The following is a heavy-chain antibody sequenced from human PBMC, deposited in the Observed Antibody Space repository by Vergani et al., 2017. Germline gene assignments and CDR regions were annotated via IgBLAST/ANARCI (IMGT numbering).Heavy chain of an antibody. Sequence: EVQLVQSGAEVKKPGATVKISCKVSGYTFTDYYMHWVQQAPGKGLEWMGLVDPEDGETIYAEKFQGRVTITADTSTDTAYMELSSLRSEDTAVYYCATIGKATALLMKYYYYGMDVWGQGTTVTVSS. V-gene: IGHV1-69-2*01. D-gene: IGHD2-8*01. CDR1: GYTFTDYY. J-gene: IGHJ6*02. CDR3: ATIGKATALLMKYYYYGMDV. CDR2: VDPEDGET.